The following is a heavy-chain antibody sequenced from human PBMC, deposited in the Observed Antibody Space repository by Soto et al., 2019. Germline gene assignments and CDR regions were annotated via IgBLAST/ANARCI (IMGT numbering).Heavy chain of an antibody. D-gene: IGHD3-3*01. Sequence: QGQLVQSGAEVKKPGASVKVSCKASGYTFGSYGMTWVRQAPGQGLEWMGWISAYNGNTDYAQKFQGRVTLTTDTSTDTAYVELRSLTSDETALYYSARVRVVVPWWFDPWGQGTLVTVPS. CDR1: GYTFGSYG. CDR3: ARVRVVVPWWFDP. J-gene: IGHJ5*02. V-gene: IGHV1-18*01. CDR2: ISAYNGNT.